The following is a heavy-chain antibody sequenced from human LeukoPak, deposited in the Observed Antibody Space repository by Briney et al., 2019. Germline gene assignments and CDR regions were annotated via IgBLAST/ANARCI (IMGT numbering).Heavy chain of an antibody. J-gene: IGHJ4*02. V-gene: IGHV3-7*01. CDR2: IKQDVSEK. D-gene: IGHD5-18*01. Sequence: GGSLRLSCAASGFTFSSYWMNWVRQAPGKGLEWVANIKQDVSEKYYVDSVKGRFTISRDNAKNSLYLQMNSLRAEDTAVYYCARPVGYSYDPFDYWGQGTLVTVSS. CDR1: GFTFSSYW. CDR3: ARPVGYSYDPFDY.